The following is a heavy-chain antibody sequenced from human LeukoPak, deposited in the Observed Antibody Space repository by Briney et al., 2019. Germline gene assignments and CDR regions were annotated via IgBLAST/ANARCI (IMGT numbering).Heavy chain of an antibody. CDR2: IYYSGDT. V-gene: IGHV4-59*01. D-gene: IGHD4/OR15-4a*01. J-gene: IGHJ5*02. CDR1: LDSISGYS. CDR3: VRGPYGASISKWFDP. Sequence: SETLSLTCTVSLDSISGYSWMWIPQSRGGGVEWIGYIYYSGDTAYNPSLSSRVTMSVDTSKNQFSLQLRSMTTADTAVYYCVRGPYGASISKWFDPWGQGTQVIVSP.